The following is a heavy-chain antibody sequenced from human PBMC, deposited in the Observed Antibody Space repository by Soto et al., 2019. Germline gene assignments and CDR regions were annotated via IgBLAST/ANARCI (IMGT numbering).Heavy chain of an antibody. CDR1: GFTFNSYA. CDR3: VRPGLTVPGTRYFDH. D-gene: IGHD6-19*01. V-gene: IGHV3-23*05. CDR2: IGSDGTAI. Sequence: EVQLLESGGAFVQPGGSLRLSCAASGFTFNSYAMSWVRQAPGKGLELVSAIGSDGTAIQYADSVKGRFTISKDNSNDMLYLQMNSLRAEDSAVYYCVRPGLTVPGTRYFDHWGQGALVTVSS. J-gene: IGHJ4*02.